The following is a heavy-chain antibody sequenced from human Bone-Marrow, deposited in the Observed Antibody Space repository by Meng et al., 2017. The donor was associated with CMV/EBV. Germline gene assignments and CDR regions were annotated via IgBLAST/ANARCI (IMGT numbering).Heavy chain of an antibody. D-gene: IGHD1-26*01. J-gene: IGHJ4*02. Sequence: GGSLRLSCAASGFTVSSNYMSWVRQAPGKGLEWVSVIYSGGSTYYADSVKGRFTISRDNSKNTLYLQMNSLRAEDTAVYYCARDRSGSYYFDYWGQGTLVTVSS. CDR3: ARDRSGSYYFDY. CDR1: GFTVSSNY. CDR2: IYSGGST. V-gene: IGHV3-53*01.